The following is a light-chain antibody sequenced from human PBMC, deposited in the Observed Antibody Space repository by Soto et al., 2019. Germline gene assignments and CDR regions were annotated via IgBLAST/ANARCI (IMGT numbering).Light chain of an antibody. J-gene: IGKJ1*01. CDR3: QQSYASPPWT. Sequence: DIQMTQSPSSLSASVGDRVTISCRASQIISTYLNWYQQKPGTAPRLLISRASSVKSGVPPRFSGGGSGRDFTLIISSLRPEDIATYFCQQSYASPPWTFGQGTKVEVK. CDR2: RAS. V-gene: IGKV1-39*01. CDR1: QIISTY.